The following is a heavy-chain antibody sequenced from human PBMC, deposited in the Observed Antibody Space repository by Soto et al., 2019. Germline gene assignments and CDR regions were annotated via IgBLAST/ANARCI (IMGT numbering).Heavy chain of an antibody. CDR2: IWYDGSNK. J-gene: IGHJ6*02. CDR3: ARDLIPSGYYLHYYNGIDV. D-gene: IGHD3-22*01. CDR1: GFTFSSYG. Sequence: GGSLRLSCAASGFTFSSYGMHWVRQAPGKGLEWVAVIWYDGSNKYYADSVKGRFTISRDNSKNTLYLQMNSLRAEDTAVYYCARDLIPSGYYLHYYNGIDVWGQGTTLTVSS. V-gene: IGHV3-33*01.